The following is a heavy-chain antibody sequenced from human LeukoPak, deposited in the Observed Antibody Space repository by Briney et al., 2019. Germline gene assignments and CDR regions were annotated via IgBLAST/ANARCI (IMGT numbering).Heavy chain of an antibody. D-gene: IGHD1-26*01. CDR3: ARDLRPLVGATWSDYMDV. J-gene: IGHJ6*03. CDR2: IYSGGST. V-gene: IGHV3-66*02. CDR1: GFTVSTSY. Sequence: GGALRLSCGASGFTVSTSYMSWVHQARGKGLEGGSVIYSGGSTYYADSVKGRFTISSDNSKNTLYLEINSLRAEDTAVYYCARDLRPLVGATWSDYMDVWGKGTTVTVSS.